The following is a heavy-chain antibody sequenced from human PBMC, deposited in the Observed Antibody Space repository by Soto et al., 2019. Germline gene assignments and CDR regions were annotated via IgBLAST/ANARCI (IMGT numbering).Heavy chain of an antibody. CDR2: ISGYNGDI. Sequence: VHLVQSGGEVKKPGASVKVSCKASGYTFNRHGITWVRQAPGQGLEWMGLISGYNGDINYEQKFQSRVTLSSDTLTSTVYLELKSLRFDDTAVYYCARVRIVGAREIDFWGQGTLVTVSS. J-gene: IGHJ4*02. D-gene: IGHD1-26*01. CDR1: GYTFNRHG. V-gene: IGHV1-18*04. CDR3: ARVRIVGAREIDF.